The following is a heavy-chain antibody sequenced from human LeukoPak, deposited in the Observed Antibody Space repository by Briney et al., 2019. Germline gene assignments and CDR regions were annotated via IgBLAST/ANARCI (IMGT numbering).Heavy chain of an antibody. Sequence: GGSLRLSCAASGFTFSSYWMHWVRQSPGKGLEWVGQLKGDGSRANYADSVRGRFTISRDNAKNTVYLQLDSLRAEDTAVYYCARDGYLAPVIAFLDYWGQGTPVTVSS. CDR1: GFTFSSYW. CDR3: ARDGYLAPVIAFLDY. J-gene: IGHJ4*02. D-gene: IGHD2-2*03. CDR2: LKGDGSRA. V-gene: IGHV3-74*01.